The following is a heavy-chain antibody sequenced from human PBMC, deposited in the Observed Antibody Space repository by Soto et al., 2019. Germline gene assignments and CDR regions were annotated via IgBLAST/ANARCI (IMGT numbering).Heavy chain of an antibody. CDR3: AREALTRDYGALDI. D-gene: IGHD4-17*01. Sequence: ASVKVCCKASGYTFTSYAMHWVRQAPGQRLEWMGWINAGNGNTKYSQKFQGRVTITRDTSASTAYMELSSLRSEDTAVYYCAREALTRDYGALDIWGQGTMVTVSS. CDR1: GYTFTSYA. J-gene: IGHJ3*02. V-gene: IGHV1-3*01. CDR2: INAGNGNT.